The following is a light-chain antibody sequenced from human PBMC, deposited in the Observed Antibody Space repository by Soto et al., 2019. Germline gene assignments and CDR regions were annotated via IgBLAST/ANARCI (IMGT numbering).Light chain of an antibody. Sequence: SVLTQPRSVSGSPGQSVTISCTGTSCDVGGYNYVSWYQQHPGKAPKLMIYDVSKRPSGVPDRFSGSKSGNTASLTISGLQAEDEADYYCCSYAGTNYVFGTGTKVSVL. CDR1: SCDVGGYNY. CDR2: DVS. V-gene: IGLV2-11*01. CDR3: CSYAGTNYV. J-gene: IGLJ1*01.